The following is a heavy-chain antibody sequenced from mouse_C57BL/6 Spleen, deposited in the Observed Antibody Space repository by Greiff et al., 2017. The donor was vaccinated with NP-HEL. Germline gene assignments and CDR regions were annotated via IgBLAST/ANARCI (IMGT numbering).Heavy chain of an antibody. J-gene: IGHJ4*01. V-gene: IGHV6-3*01. D-gene: IGHD1-1*01. CDR2: IRLKSDNYAT. CDR3: TGFYHYGSEDAMDY. Sequence: EVKVEESGGGLVQPGGSMKLSCVASGFTFSNYWMNWVRQSPEKGLEWVAQIRLKSDNYATHYAESVKGRFTISRDDSKSSVYLQMNNLRAEDTGIYYCTGFYHYGSEDAMDYWGQGTSVTVSS. CDR1: GFTFSNYW.